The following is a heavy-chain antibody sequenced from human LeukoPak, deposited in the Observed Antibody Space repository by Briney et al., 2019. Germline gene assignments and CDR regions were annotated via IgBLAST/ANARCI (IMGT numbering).Heavy chain of an antibody. CDR1: GGTLNSYV. J-gene: IGHJ6*03. V-gene: IGHV1-69*06. CDR3: ATLCCGSYYMDV. D-gene: IGHD2-15*01. CDR2: IIPISGTT. Sequence: SVKVSCKASGGTLNSYVISWVRQAPGQGLEWMGGIIPISGTTNYAQKFQGRVTITADKSTSTAYMELSSLRSEDTAVYYCATLCCGSYYMDVWGKGTTVTVSS.